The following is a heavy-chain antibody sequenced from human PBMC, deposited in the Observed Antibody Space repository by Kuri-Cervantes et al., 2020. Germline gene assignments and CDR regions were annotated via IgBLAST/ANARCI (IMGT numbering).Heavy chain of an antibody. V-gene: IGHV4-38-2*01. J-gene: IGHJ4*02. Sequence: SETLSLTCVVSGYSISSGYYWGWIRQPPGKGLEWISSIHHSGSTYYNPSLKSRVTISVDTSKNQFSLKLSSVTAADTAVYYCARQVYYYDSSGYYWGQGTLVTVSS. D-gene: IGHD3-22*01. CDR1: GYSISSGYY. CDR3: ARQVYYYDSSGYY. CDR2: IHHSGST.